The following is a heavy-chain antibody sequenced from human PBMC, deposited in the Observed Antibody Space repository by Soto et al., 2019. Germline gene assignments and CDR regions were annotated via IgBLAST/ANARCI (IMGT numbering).Heavy chain of an antibody. Sequence: ASVKVSCKVSGYTLTELSMHWVRQAPGKGLEWMGGFDPEDGETIYAQKFQGRVTMTEDTSTDTAYMELSSLRSEDTAVYYCATVFVAASGLNWFDPWGQGTMVTVSS. J-gene: IGHJ5*02. D-gene: IGHD6-13*01. CDR3: ATVFVAASGLNWFDP. CDR1: GYTLTELS. CDR2: FDPEDGET. V-gene: IGHV1-24*01.